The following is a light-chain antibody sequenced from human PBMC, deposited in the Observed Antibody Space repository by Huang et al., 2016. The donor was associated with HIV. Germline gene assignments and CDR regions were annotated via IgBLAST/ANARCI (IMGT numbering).Light chain of an antibody. CDR2: EAS. Sequence: DVVMTQIPLSLSVTPGQPASISCKSSQSLLHTDGRTYLYWYLQKPGQSPQLLIYEASNRFSGVPDRFNGSGSGTDFTLKISRVEAEDAGVYYCMQSIQPAMFGQGTKVEI. V-gene: IGKV2D-29*02. J-gene: IGKJ1*01. CDR1: QSLLHTDGRTY. CDR3: MQSIQPAM.